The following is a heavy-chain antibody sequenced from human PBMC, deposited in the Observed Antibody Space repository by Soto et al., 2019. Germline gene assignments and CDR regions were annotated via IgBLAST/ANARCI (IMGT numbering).Heavy chain of an antibody. CDR3: AISAYYYDSSGYYPAGFDY. D-gene: IGHD3-22*01. CDR2: IYPGDSDT. V-gene: IGHV5-51*01. CDR1: GYSFTIYW. Sequence: GESLKISCNGAGYSFTIYWIGWVRQMPGKGLEWMGIIYPGDSDTRYSPSFQGQVTISADKSISTAYLQWSSLKASDTAMYYCAISAYYYDSSGYYPAGFDYWGQGTLVTVSS. J-gene: IGHJ4*02.